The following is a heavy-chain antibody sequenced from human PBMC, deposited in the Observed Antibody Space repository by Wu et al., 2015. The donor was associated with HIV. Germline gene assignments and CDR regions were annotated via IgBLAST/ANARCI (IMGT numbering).Heavy chain of an antibody. CDR2: MNPNSGNT. Sequence: QVQLVQSGAEVKKPGASVKVSCQASGYTFTIYDINWVRQAPGQGLEWMGWMNPNSGNTGYAQKFQGRVTMTRNTSIGTAYMELSSLRSEDTAVYYCARGNRGGDCSSFYYYYYGMDIWAKGPRSPSP. CDR3: ARGNRGGDCSSFYYYYYGMDI. CDR1: GYTFTIYD. D-gene: IGHD2-21*02. J-gene: IGHJ6*02. V-gene: IGHV1-8*01.